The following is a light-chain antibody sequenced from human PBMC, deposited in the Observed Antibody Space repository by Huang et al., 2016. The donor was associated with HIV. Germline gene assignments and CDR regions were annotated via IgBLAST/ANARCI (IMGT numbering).Light chain of an antibody. CDR2: WAS. V-gene: IGKV4-1*01. CDR3: QQYYSIPG. CDR1: QSVLSPSNNVNQ. J-gene: IGKJ1*01. Sequence: DIVMTQSPDSLAVSLGERATITCVSSQSVLSPSNNVNQLAWYQQKPRQPPKLLIYWASTRESGVPDRFRGSGSATDFNLTIDNLQAEDVALYFCQQYYSIPGFGQGTYVEV.